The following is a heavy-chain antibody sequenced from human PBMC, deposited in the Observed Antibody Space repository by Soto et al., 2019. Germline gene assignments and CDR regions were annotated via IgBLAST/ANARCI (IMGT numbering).Heavy chain of an antibody. CDR3: ARGESDVWSGNNWFAP. V-gene: IGHV4-59*01. Sequence: SETLSLTCTVSGASIRSYYWSWIRQPPGKGLEWIGYIHYSGSTNYNPSIKSRVNISVDTSENQFSMRLTSVTAADTAVYYCARGESDVWSGNNWFAPWGQGALVTVSS. J-gene: IGHJ5*02. CDR2: IHYSGST. D-gene: IGHD3-3*01. CDR1: GASIRSYY.